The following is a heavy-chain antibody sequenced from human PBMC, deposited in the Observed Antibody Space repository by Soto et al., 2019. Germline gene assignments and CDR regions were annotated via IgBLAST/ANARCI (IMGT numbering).Heavy chain of an antibody. CDR2: IIPIPGTA. Sequence: QVQLVQSGAEVKKPGSSVKVSCKASGGTFGSYAISWVRQAPGQGLEWMGGIIPIPGTANYAQKFQGRVTIAAAESTSTAYMELSSLRSVDTAVYYCARSQGSSTSLEIYYYYYYGMDVWGQGTTVTVSS. D-gene: IGHD2-2*01. CDR1: GGTFGSYA. J-gene: IGHJ6*02. V-gene: IGHV1-69*01. CDR3: ARSQGSSTSLEIYYYYYYGMDV.